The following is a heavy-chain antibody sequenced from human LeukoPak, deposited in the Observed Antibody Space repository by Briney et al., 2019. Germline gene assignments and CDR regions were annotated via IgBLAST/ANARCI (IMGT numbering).Heavy chain of an antibody. Sequence: GGSLRLSCAASGFTFSSYGMHWVRQAPGKGLEWVAVISYDGSNKYYADSVKGRFSISRDTSKNTLYLQLSSLRAEDTAVYYCARERDAFDIWGQGTLVTVSS. CDR1: GFTFSSYG. V-gene: IGHV3-30*03. CDR2: ISYDGSNK. CDR3: ARERDAFDI. J-gene: IGHJ3*02.